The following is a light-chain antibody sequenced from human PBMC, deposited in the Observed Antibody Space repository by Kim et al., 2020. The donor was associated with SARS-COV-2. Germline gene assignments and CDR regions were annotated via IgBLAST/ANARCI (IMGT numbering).Light chain of an antibody. CDR1: HSVSSSY. CDR3: QQYGSSPLT. Sequence: STGDRASLACRASHSVSSSYLAWYQQKPGQAPRLLIYGASSRATGIPDRFSGSGSRTDITLTISRLEPEDVAVYYCQQYGSSPLTFGGGTKVDIK. J-gene: IGKJ4*01. CDR2: GAS. V-gene: IGKV3-20*01.